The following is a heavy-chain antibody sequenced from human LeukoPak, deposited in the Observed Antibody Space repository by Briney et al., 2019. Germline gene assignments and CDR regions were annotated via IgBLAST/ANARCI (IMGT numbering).Heavy chain of an antibody. CDR3: ATAVSRRVTAMDWFDP. V-gene: IGHV3-23*01. J-gene: IGHJ5*02. CDR1: GFTFSSYG. D-gene: IGHD2-21*02. Sequence: PGGSLRLSCAASGFTFSSYGMSWVRQAPGKGLEWVSAISGSGGSTYYADSVKGRFTISRDNAKNSLYLQMNSLRVEDTAVYYCATAVSRRVTAMDWFDPWGQGTLVTVSS. CDR2: ISGSGGST.